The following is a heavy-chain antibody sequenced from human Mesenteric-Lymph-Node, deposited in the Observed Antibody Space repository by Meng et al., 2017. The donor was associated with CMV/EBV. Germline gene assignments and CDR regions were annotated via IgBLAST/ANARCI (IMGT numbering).Heavy chain of an antibody. Sequence: SETLSLTCTVSGGSISSSTYYWGWIRQPPGKGLECIGSIYYSGNTYYNPSLKSRVTISVDTSKNQFSLKVSSVTAADTAVYYCARGPWYSSSWRPLGYFDYWGQGTLVTVSS. V-gene: IGHV4-39*07. J-gene: IGHJ4*02. CDR1: GGSISSSTYY. CDR2: IYYSGNT. CDR3: ARGPWYSSSWRPLGYFDY. D-gene: IGHD6-13*01.